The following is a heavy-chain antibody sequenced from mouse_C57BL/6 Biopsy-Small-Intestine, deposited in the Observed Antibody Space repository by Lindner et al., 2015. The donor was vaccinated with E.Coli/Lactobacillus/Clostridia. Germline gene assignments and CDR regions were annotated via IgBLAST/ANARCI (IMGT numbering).Heavy chain of an antibody. CDR2: IYPRSGNT. CDR3: AKLRGNYDYDGRAWFAY. CDR1: GYTFTSYG. V-gene: IGHV1-81*01. J-gene: IGHJ3*01. D-gene: IGHD2-4*01. Sequence: VQLQESGTELTRPGASVKLACKASGYTFTSYGISWVKQRTGQGLEWIGEIYPRSGNTYYNEKFKGKATLTADKSSSTAYMELRSLTSEDSAVYFCAKLRGNYDYDGRAWFAYWGQGTLVTVSA.